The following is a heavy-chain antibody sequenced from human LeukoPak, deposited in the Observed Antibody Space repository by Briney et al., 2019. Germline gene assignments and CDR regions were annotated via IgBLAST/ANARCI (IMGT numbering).Heavy chain of an antibody. Sequence: SETLSLTCAVYGGSFSGYYWSWIRQPPGNGLEWIGEINHSGSTNYNPSLKSRVTISVDTSRNQFSLKLSSVTAADTAVYYCARGRIAARRAFEIWGQGTMVTVSS. J-gene: IGHJ3*02. D-gene: IGHD6-6*01. CDR2: INHSGST. CDR1: GGSFSGYY. CDR3: ARGRIAARRAFEI. V-gene: IGHV4-34*01.